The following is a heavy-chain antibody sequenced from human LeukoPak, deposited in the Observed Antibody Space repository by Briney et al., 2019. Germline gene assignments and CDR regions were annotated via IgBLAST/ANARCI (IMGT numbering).Heavy chain of an antibody. Sequence: KPSETLSLTCAVSGGSITSYSYYWVWIRQPPGKGLEWIGSIYYNGTTYYNPSLKSRVTIAVDTSKNQFSLKLSSVTVADTAVYYCARLTARVAGILKPWGQGTLVTVSS. J-gene: IGHJ5*02. CDR2: IYYNGTT. CDR1: GGSITSYSYY. V-gene: IGHV4-39*07. CDR3: ARLTARVAGILKP. D-gene: IGHD6-19*01.